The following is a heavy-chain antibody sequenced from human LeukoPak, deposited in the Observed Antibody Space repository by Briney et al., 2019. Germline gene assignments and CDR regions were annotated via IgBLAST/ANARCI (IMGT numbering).Heavy chain of an antibody. CDR2: IYYSGST. D-gene: IGHD5-24*01. Sequence: SETLSLTCTVSGGSISSYYWSWIRQPPGKGLEWIGYIYYSGSTNYNPSLKSRVTISVDTSENQFSLKLSSVTAADTAVYYCARGVEMATIYDYWGQGTLVTVSS. V-gene: IGHV4-59*01. CDR1: GGSISSYY. J-gene: IGHJ4*02. CDR3: ARGVEMATIYDY.